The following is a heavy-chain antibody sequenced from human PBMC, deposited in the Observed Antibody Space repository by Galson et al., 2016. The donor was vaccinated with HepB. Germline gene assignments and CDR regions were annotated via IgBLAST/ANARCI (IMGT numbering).Heavy chain of an antibody. CDR1: GFSFSDSY. D-gene: IGHD3/OR15-3a*01. Sequence: SLRLSCAASGFSFSDSYISWIRRAPGKGLEWISYISDSGSRTYYADSVKGRFTMSRDNARKSAYLHLNSLMVEDTAVYYCATCHFYWTGYDYRDGLDFWGQGTTVTVSS. CDR2: ISDSGSRT. V-gene: IGHV3-11*01. CDR3: ATCHFYWTGYDYRDGLDF. J-gene: IGHJ6*02.